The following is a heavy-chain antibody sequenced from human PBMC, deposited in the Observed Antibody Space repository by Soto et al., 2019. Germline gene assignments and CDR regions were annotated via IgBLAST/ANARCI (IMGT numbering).Heavy chain of an antibody. Sequence: SETLSLTCTVSGDSISSYYWSWIRQPPGKGLEWIGYISYRGTTNYNPSLKSRVAISVDTSKNQFSLKLNSVTAADTAVYYCAREIFDSGEPWFDPWGQGTLVTVSS. J-gene: IGHJ5*02. CDR2: ISYRGTT. V-gene: IGHV4-59*12. D-gene: IGHD3-10*01. CDR3: AREIFDSGEPWFDP. CDR1: GDSISSYY.